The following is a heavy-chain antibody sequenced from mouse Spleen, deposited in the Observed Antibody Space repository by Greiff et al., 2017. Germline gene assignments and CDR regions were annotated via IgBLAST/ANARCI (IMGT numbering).Heavy chain of an antibody. D-gene: IGHD4-1*01. CDR1: GYTFTDYE. Sequence: QVQLQQSGAELVRPGASVTLSCKASGYTFTDYEMHWVKQTPVHGLEWIGAIDPETGGTAYNQKFKGKAILTADKSSSTAYMELRSLTSEDSAVYYCTREKTGTKGDYWGQGTTLTVSS. J-gene: IGHJ2*01. CDR3: TREKTGTKGDY. V-gene: IGHV1-15*01. CDR2: IDPETGGT.